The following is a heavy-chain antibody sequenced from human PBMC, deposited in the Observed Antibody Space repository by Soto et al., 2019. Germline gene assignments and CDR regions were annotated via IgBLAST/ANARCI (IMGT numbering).Heavy chain of an antibody. V-gene: IGHV4-34*01. D-gene: IGHD3-10*01. CDR3: ARGPSAYYGSGSHRPFDY. CDR2: INHSGST. Sequence: QVQLQQWGAGLLKPSETLSLTCAVYGGSFSGYYWSWIRQPPGKGLEWIGEINHSGSTNYNPSLKSRVTISVDTSKNQFSLKLSSVTAPDTAVYYCARGPSAYYGSGSHRPFDYWGQGTLVTVSS. CDR1: GGSFSGYY. J-gene: IGHJ4*02.